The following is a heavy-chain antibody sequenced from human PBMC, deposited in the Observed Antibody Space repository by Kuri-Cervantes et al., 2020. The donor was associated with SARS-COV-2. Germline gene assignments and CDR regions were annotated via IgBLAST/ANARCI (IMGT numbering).Heavy chain of an antibody. Sequence: SETLSLTCTVSGGSISSYYWSWIRQPAGKGLEWIGRIYTSGSTNYNPSLKSRVTMSVDTSKNQFSLKLSSVTAADTAVYYCARGPAHDFWSGYRFDYWGQGTLVTVSS. CDR1: GGSISSYY. CDR2: IYTSGST. V-gene: IGHV4-4*07. J-gene: IGHJ4*02. D-gene: IGHD3-3*01. CDR3: ARGPAHDFWSGYRFDY.